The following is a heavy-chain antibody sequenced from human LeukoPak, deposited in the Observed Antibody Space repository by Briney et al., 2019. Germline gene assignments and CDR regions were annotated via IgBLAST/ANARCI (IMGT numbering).Heavy chain of an antibody. J-gene: IGHJ4*02. V-gene: IGHV3-73*01. Sequence: GGSLRLSCAASGFTFSGSAMHWVRQASGKGLEWVGRIRSKANSYATAYAASVKGRFTISRDDSKNTAYLQMNSLKTEDTAVYYCTRKETTAVGSFDYWGQGTLVTVSS. D-gene: IGHD4-17*01. CDR3: TRKETTAVGSFDY. CDR1: GFTFSGSA. CDR2: IRSKANSYAT.